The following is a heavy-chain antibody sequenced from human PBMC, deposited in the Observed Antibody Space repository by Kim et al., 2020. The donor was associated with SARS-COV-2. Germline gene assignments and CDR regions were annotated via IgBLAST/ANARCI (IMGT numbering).Heavy chain of an antibody. Sequence: GGSLRPSCAASGFTFSSYGMHWVRQAPGKGLEWVAVISYDGSNKYYADSVKGRFTISRDNSKNTLYLQMNSLRAEDTAVYYCAKARGLRLELLGFDYWGQGTLVTVSS. D-gene: IGHD1-7*01. CDR3: AKARGLRLELLGFDY. J-gene: IGHJ4*02. CDR1: GFTFSSYG. CDR2: ISYDGSNK. V-gene: IGHV3-30*18.